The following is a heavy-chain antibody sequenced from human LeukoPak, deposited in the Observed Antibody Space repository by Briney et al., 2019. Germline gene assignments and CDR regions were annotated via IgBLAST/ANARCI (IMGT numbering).Heavy chain of an antibody. Sequence: GGSLRLSCAASGFTFSSYAMNWVRQAPGKGLEWVSNISGSGGHTYYADSVKGRFTISRDNSKNTPYLQINSLRAEDTAVYYCAKDRHSTSLVSFDYWGQGTLVTVSS. CDR3: AKDRHSTSLVSFDY. J-gene: IGHJ4*02. D-gene: IGHD6-13*01. CDR2: ISGSGGHT. V-gene: IGHV3-23*01. CDR1: GFTFSSYA.